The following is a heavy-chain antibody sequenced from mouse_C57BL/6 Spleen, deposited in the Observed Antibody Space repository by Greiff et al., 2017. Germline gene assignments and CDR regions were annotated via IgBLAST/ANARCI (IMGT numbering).Heavy chain of an antibody. CDR1: GYTFTDYE. CDR2: IDPETGGT. D-gene: IGHD1-1*01. CDR3: TRNYGTRYFDV. V-gene: IGHV1-15*01. Sequence: VQLQQSGAELVRPGASVTLSCKASGYTFTDYEMHWVKQTPVHGLEWIGAIDPETGGTAYNQKFKGKDILTADKSSSTAYMELRSLTSEDSAVYYCTRNYGTRYFDVWGTGTTVTVSS. J-gene: IGHJ1*03.